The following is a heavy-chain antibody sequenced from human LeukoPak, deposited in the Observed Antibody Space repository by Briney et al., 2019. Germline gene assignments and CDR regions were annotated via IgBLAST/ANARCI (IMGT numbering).Heavy chain of an antibody. CDR1: GYSISSGYY. CDR3: AREEANY. D-gene: IGHD5-12*01. J-gene: IGHJ4*02. CDR2: IYYSGST. Sequence: PSETLSLTCTVSGYSISSGYYWGWIRQPPGKGLEWIGSIYYSGSTYYNPSLKSRVTISVDTSKNQFSLKLSSVTAADTAVYYCAREEANYWGQGTLVTVSS. V-gene: IGHV4-38-2*02.